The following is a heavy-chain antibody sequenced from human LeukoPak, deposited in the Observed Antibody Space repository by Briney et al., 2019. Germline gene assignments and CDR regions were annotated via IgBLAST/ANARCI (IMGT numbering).Heavy chain of an antibody. V-gene: IGHV3-30*18. CDR3: AKDSGAGMITFGGVIAPFV. D-gene: IGHD3-16*02. CDR2: ISYDGSNK. Sequence: GGSLRLSCAASGFTFSSYGMHWVRQAPGKGLEWVAVISYDGSNKYYADSVKGRFTISRDNSKNTLYLQMNSLRAEDTAVYYCAKDSGAGMITFGGVIAPFVWGQGTLVTVSS. J-gene: IGHJ4*02. CDR1: GFTFSSYG.